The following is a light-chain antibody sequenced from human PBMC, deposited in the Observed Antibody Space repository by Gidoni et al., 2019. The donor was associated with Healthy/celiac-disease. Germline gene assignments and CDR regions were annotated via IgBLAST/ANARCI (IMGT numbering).Light chain of an antibody. J-gene: IGKJ5*01. CDR2: GAS. V-gene: IGKV3-15*01. CDR1: QSVSSN. Sequence: EIVMTQSPATLSVSPGERATLPCRASQSVSSNLAWDQQQPGQAPRPLIYGASTRATGIPARFSGSGSGTEFTLTISSLQSEDFAVYYCQQYNNWSSISVGQXTRLEIK. CDR3: QQYNNWSSIS.